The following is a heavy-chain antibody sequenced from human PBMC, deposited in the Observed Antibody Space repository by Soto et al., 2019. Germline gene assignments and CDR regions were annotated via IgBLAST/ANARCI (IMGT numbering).Heavy chain of an antibody. D-gene: IGHD6-13*01. V-gene: IGHV1-46*03. J-gene: IGHJ1*01. CDR2: INPSGGST. CDR1: GYTFTSYY. Sequence: ASVKVSCKASGYTFTSYYMHWVRQAPGQGLEWMGIINPSGGSTSYAQKFQGRVTMTRDTSTSTVYMELSSLRSEDTAVYYCARDNNGYSSTPAEYFQHWGQGTLVTVSS. CDR3: ARDNNGYSSTPAEYFQH.